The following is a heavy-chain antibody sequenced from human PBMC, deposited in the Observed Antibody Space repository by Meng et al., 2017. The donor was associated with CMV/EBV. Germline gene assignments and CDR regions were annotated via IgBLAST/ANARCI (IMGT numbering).Heavy chain of an antibody. V-gene: IGHV3-30*04. CDR2: ISYDGSNK. Sequence: GESLKISCAASGFTFSSYAMHWVRQAPGKGLEWVAVISYDGSNKYYADSMKGRFTISRDIAKNSLYLQMNSLRVEDTALYYCTKDQGISGYSMDVWGQGTTVTVSS. CDR3: TKDQGISGYSMDV. D-gene: IGHD3-3*01. J-gene: IGHJ6*02. CDR1: GFTFSSYA.